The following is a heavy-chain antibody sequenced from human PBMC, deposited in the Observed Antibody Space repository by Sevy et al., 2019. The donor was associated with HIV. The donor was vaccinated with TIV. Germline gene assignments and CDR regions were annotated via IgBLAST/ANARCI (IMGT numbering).Heavy chain of an antibody. Sequence: SETLSLTCTVSGGSISSSNYYWGWIRQPPGKGLEWIGSIYYSGNTYYNPSLKSRVTISVDTSKNQFSLKVSSVTAADTAVFYCARLLWYRSGWFWFDPWGHGTLVTVSS. CDR1: GGSISSSNYY. D-gene: IGHD6-19*01. CDR3: ARLLWYRSGWFWFDP. CDR2: IYYSGNT. J-gene: IGHJ5*02. V-gene: IGHV4-39*01.